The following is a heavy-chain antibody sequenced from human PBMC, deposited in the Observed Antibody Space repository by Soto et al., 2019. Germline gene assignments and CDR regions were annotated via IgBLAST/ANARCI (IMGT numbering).Heavy chain of an antibody. V-gene: IGHV3-33*06. J-gene: IGHJ6*02. Sequence: VQLVESGGGVVQPGRSLRLSCAASGLTFSSYGMHWVRQAPGKGLEWVAVIWYDGSNKYYADSVKGRFTISRDNSKNTLYLQMNSLRAEDTAVYYCAKGDCTNGVCYFYGMDVWGQGTTVTVSS. D-gene: IGHD2-8*01. CDR2: IWYDGSNK. CDR1: GLTFSSYG. CDR3: AKGDCTNGVCYFYGMDV.